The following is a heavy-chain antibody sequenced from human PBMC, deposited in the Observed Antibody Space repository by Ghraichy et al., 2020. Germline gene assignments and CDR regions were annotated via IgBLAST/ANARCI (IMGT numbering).Heavy chain of an antibody. CDR2: ISYDGSNK. J-gene: IGHJ5*02. V-gene: IGHV3-30*18. CDR3: AKDLQTSLDNWFDP. D-gene: IGHD6-6*01. CDR1: GFTFSSYG. Sequence: LSLTCAASGFTFSSYGMHWVRQAPGKGLEWVAVISYDGSNKYYADSVKGRFTISRDNSKNTLYLQMNSLRAEDTALYYCAKDLQTSLDNWFDPWGQGTLVTVSP.